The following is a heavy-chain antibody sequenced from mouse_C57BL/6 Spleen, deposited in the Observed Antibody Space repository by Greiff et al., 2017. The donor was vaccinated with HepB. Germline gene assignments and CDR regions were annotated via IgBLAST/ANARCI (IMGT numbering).Heavy chain of an antibody. J-gene: IGHJ2*01. CDR2: IRSKSSNYAT. Sequence: EVQLQESGGGLVQPKGSLKLSCAASGFTFNTYAMHWVRQAPGKGLEWVARIRSKSSNYATYYADSVKDRFTISRDDSQSMLYLQMNNLKTEDTAMYYCVREGIYYGYDWVYYFDYWGQGTTLTVSS. D-gene: IGHD2-2*01. CDR1: GFTFNTYA. CDR3: VREGIYYGYDWVYYFDY. V-gene: IGHV10-3*01.